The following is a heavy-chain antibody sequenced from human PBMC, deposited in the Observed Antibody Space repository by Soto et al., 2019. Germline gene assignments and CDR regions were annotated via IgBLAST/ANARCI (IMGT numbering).Heavy chain of an antibody. CDR3: VKDRSSSDWYGYFDY. D-gene: IGHD6-19*01. CDR2: ISGSGDSS. Sequence: EVQLLDSGGDLAQPGGSLRLSCTASGFTFSSFGMAWVRQAPGKGLEWVSAISGSGDSSYYADSVKGRFTISRDNSKNTLYLQMNSLRAEDTAVYYCVKDRSSSDWYGYFDYWGQETLVTVSS. J-gene: IGHJ4*02. CDR1: GFTFSSFG. V-gene: IGHV3-23*01.